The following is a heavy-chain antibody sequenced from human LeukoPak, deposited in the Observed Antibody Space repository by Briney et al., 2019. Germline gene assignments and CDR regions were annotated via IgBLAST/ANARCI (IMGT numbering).Heavy chain of an antibody. Sequence: SETLSLTCTVSGGSISTSNYYWGRIRQPPGKGLEWIGNIFYSGSTYYSPSLKSRVTISLDTSRNQFSLKLNSVTAADTAVYYCAKSNSYGLVDIWGQGTMVTVSS. J-gene: IGHJ3*02. CDR2: IFYSGST. D-gene: IGHD3-16*02. V-gene: IGHV4-39*07. CDR3: AKSNSYGLVDI. CDR1: GGSISTSNYY.